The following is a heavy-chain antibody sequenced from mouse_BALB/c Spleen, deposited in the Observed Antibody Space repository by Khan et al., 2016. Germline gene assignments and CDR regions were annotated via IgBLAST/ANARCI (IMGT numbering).Heavy chain of an antibody. Sequence: EVELVESGGGLVKPGGSLKLSCAASGFTFSDYYMYWVRQTPEKRLEWVATISDGGSYTYYPASVKGRFTISRDNATNNLYLQMSSLKSEDTAIDYCARDLTGYFDVWGAGTTVTVSS. CDR2: ISDGGSYT. CDR3: ARDLTGYFDV. CDR1: GFTFSDYY. J-gene: IGHJ1*01. V-gene: IGHV5-4*02.